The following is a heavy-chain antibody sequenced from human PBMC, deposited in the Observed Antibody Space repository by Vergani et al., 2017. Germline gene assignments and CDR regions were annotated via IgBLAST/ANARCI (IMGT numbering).Heavy chain of an antibody. CDR2: IYTSGST. V-gene: IGHV4-61*02. CDR1: GGSISSGSYY. CDR3: AREGSNYFAY. Sequence: QVQLQESGPGLVKPSQTLSLTCTVSGGSISSGSYYWSWIRQPAGKGLEWIGRIYTSGSTNYNPSLKSRVTMSVDTSKNQFSLKLSSVTAADTAVYYCAREGSNYFAYWGQGTLVTVSS. J-gene: IGHJ4*02.